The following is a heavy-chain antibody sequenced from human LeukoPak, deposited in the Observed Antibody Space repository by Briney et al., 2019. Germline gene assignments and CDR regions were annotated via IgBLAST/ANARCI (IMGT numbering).Heavy chain of an antibody. D-gene: IGHD2-2*01. J-gene: IGHJ6*03. CDR3: ARDGCSSTSCKGYYYMDV. V-gene: IGHV3-53*01. CDR1: GFIVSGTY. Sequence: GGSLRLSCAASGFIVSGTYMTWVRQAPGKGLECVSIIYSGGDTYYTDSVKGRFSVSRDNSKNTLYLQMNSLRAEDTAVYYCARDGCSSTSCKGYYYMDVWGKGTTVTVSS. CDR2: IYSGGDT.